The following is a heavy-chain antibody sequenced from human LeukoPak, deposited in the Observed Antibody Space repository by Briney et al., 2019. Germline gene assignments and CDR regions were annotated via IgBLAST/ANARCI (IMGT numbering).Heavy chain of an antibody. V-gene: IGHV3-23*01. CDR1: GFTFSSYA. CDR3: AKDYYDSSGYYYVGGGGGYFDY. D-gene: IGHD3-22*01. CDR2: ISGSGGST. J-gene: IGHJ4*02. Sequence: PGGSLRLSCAASGFTFSSYAMSWVRQAPGRGLEWVSAISGSGGSTYYADSVKGRFTISRDNSKNTLYLQMNSLRAEDTAVYYCAKDYYDSSGYYYVGGGGGYFDYWGQGTLVTVSS.